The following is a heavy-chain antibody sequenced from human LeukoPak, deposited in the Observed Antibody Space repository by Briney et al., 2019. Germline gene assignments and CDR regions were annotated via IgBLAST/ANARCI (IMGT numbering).Heavy chain of an antibody. CDR1: GYSITSAYY. V-gene: IGHV4-38-2*02. CDR3: ARGAYYDFWSGYYTRYNWFDP. J-gene: IGHJ5*02. CDR2: INHSGST. Sequence: NPSETLSLTCTVSGYSITSAYYWGWIRQPPGKGLEWIGEINHSGSTNYNPSLKSRVTISVDTSRNQFSLKLSSVTAADTAVYYCARGAYYDFWSGYYTRYNWFDPWGQGTLVTVSS. D-gene: IGHD3-3*01.